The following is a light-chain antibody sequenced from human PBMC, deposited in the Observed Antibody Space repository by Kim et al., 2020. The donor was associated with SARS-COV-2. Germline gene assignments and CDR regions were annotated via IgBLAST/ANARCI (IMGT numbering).Light chain of an antibody. CDR3: QQYDSYPLT. J-gene: IGKJ1*01. CDR1: QGSSSW. CDR2: AAS. V-gene: IGKV1D-16*01. Sequence: DIQMTQSPSSLSASVGDRVTITCRASQGSSSWFAWYQHKPDKAPKSLIYAASSLPSGVPSRFSGSGSGTDFTLTIRRLQPEDFATYYCQQYDSYPLTFGQGSKVDIK.